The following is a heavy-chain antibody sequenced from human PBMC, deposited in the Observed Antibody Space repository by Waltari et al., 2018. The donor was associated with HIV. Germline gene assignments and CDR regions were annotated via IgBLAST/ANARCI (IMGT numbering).Heavy chain of an antibody. CDR2: IYYSGST. J-gene: IGHJ5*02. CDR3: ARLKYCSGGSCHHGFVWFDP. CDR1: GGSISSSSYY. Sequence: QLQLQESGPGLVKPSETLSLTCTVSGGSISSSSYYWGWIRQPPGKGLEWIGSIYYSGSTYYNPSLKSRVTISVDTSKNQFSLKLSSVTAADTAVYYCARLKYCSGGSCHHGFVWFDPWGQGTLVTVSS. V-gene: IGHV4-39*01. D-gene: IGHD2-15*01.